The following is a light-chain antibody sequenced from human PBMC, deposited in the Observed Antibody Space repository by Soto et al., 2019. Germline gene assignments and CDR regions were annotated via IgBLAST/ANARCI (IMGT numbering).Light chain of an antibody. Sequence: DIQMTQSPSTLSASVGDRVTITCRASQSIRSWLAWYQQKPGKAPKLLIYKASSLESGVPSRFSGSGSGTEFTLTISSLQPDDFATYYCKQYNSYSTFGQGTKVEIK. CDR3: KQYNSYST. CDR1: QSIRSW. J-gene: IGKJ1*01. V-gene: IGKV1-5*03. CDR2: KAS.